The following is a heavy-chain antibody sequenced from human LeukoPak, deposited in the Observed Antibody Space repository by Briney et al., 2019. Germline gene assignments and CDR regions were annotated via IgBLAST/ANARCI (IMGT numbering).Heavy chain of an antibody. CDR1: GFTFSRYS. Sequence: GGSLRLSCAASGFTFSRYSMNWVRQAPGKGLEWVSSITTSSSYIYYADSVKGRFTISRDNSKNTLYLQMNNLRPEDTAVYYCAKDPRDHSYGWSWRYFDYWGQGTLVTVSS. CDR3: AKDPRDHSYGWSWRYFDY. D-gene: IGHD5-18*01. V-gene: IGHV3-21*01. J-gene: IGHJ4*02. CDR2: ITTSSSYI.